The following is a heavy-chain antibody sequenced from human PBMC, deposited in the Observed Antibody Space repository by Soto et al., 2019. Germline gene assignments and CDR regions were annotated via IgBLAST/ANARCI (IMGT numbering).Heavy chain of an antibody. CDR3: ATGQQVRMADI. J-gene: IGHJ3*02. CDR2: ISGNSIDT. Sequence: ESGGGLVTPGGSLRLSCAASGFTVSGYYMGWIRQPPGKGLEWISYISGNSIDTNHADSVKGRFTISRDNAKNSLYLQMDSLRAEDTAVYFCATGQQVRMADIWGQGTMVTVSS. V-gene: IGHV3-11*03. CDR1: GFTVSGYY. D-gene: IGHD6-13*01.